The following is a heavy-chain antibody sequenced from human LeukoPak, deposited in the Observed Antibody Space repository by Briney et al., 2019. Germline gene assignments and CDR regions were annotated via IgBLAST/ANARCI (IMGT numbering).Heavy chain of an antibody. CDR2: IKQDGSEK. V-gene: IGHV3-7*01. J-gene: IGHJ5*01. D-gene: IGHD4-11*01. Sequence: PGGSLRLSCAASGFTFSDYWMNWLRQAPGKGLEWVANIKQDGSEKYYVDFVKGRFTISSDNAKNSLYLQMNSLRAEDTAVYYCAKEGAYPIVTYDSWGQGTLVTVSS. CDR3: AKEGAYPIVTYDS. CDR1: GFTFSDYW.